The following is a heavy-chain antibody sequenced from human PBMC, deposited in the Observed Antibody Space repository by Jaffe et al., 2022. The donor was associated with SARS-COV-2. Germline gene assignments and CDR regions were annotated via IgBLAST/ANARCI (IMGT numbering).Heavy chain of an antibody. CDR3: ASVPRGPSGYYYMDV. CDR1: GFTFSSYS. Sequence: EVQLVESGGDLVQPGGSLRLSCAASGFTFSSYSMNWVRQAPGKGLEWVSYISGSSSAMYYADSVKGRFSISRDNAKNSMYLQMNSLRAEDTAVYYCASVPRGPSGYYYMDVWGKGTTVIVSS. V-gene: IGHV3-48*01. D-gene: IGHD3-10*01. CDR2: ISGSSSAM. J-gene: IGHJ6*03.